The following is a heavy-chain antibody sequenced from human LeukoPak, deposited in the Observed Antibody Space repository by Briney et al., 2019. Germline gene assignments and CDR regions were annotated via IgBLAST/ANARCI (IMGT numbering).Heavy chain of an antibody. CDR1: GFTFNSYG. CDR2: IRYGGNNK. Sequence: GGSLRLSCAASGFTFNSYGMHWVRQAPGKGLEWVAFIRYGGNNKYYADSVKGRFTISRDDAKNSLYLQMNSLRAEDTAVYYCARQSPAFDYWGQGTLVTVSS. CDR3: ARQSPAFDY. J-gene: IGHJ4*02. V-gene: IGHV3-30*02.